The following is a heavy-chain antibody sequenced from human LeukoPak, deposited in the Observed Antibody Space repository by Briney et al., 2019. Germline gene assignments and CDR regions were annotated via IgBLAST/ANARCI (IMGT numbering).Heavy chain of an antibody. CDR3: AREGRDYHSLERMDV. Sequence: SETLSLTCTVSGGSISSSSYYWGWIRQPPGKGLEWIGSIYYSGSTYYNPSLKSRVTISVDTSKNQFSLKLSSVTAADTAVYFCAREGRDYHSLERMDVWGQGTTVTVSS. D-gene: IGHD3-10*01. V-gene: IGHV4-39*02. CDR2: IYYSGST. J-gene: IGHJ6*02. CDR1: GGSISSSSYY.